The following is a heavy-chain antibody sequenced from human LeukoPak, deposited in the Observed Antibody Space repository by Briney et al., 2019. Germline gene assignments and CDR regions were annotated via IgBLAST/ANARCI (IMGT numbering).Heavy chain of an antibody. V-gene: IGHV1-69*02. CDR2: IIPILGIA. D-gene: IGHD4-17*01. J-gene: IGHJ4*02. CDR3: ARTAATHDYGDCFDY. CDR1: GGTFSSYT. Sequence: SVKVSCKASGGTFSSYTISWVRQAPGQGLEWMGRIIPILGIANYAQKFQGRVTITADKYTSTAYMELSSLRSEDTAVYYCARTAATHDYGDCFDYWGQGTLVSVSS.